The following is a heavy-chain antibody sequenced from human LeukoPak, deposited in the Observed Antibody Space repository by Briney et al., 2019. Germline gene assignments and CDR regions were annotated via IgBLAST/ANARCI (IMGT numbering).Heavy chain of an antibody. V-gene: IGHV3-30*19. J-gene: IGHJ4*02. CDR2: ISYDGSNK. D-gene: IGHD3-16*01. CDR3: ARGLGYDYVWGSKPDY. CDR1: GFTFSSYG. Sequence: PAGGSLRLSCAASGFTFSSYGMHWVRQAPGKGLEWVAVISYDGSNKYYADSVKGRFTISRDNSRNTLYLQMNSLRAEDTAVYYCARGLGYDYVWGSKPDYWGQGTLVTVSS.